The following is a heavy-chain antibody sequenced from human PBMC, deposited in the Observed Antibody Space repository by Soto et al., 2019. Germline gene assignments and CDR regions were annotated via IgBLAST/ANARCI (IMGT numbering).Heavy chain of an antibody. V-gene: IGHV3-7*01. CDR1: GFTSSSYW. Sequence: GGSLRLSCAASGFTSSSYWMSWVRQAPGKGLEWVANIKQDGSEKYYVDSVKGRFTISRDNAKNSLYLQMNSLGAEDTAVYYCARVDTMVRGVIVYYYYGMDVWGQGTTVTVPS. J-gene: IGHJ6*02. D-gene: IGHD3-10*01. CDR3: ARVDTMVRGVIVYYYYGMDV. CDR2: IKQDGSEK.